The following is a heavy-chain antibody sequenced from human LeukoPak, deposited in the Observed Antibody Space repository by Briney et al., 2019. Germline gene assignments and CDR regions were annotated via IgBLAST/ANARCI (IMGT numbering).Heavy chain of an antibody. Sequence: SETLSLTCTVSGDSISSYYWSWIRQPAGKGLEWIGRIYTSGSTNYNPSLKSRVTMSVDTSKNQFSLKLSSVTAADTAVYYCAREVSYDSSGYYSYGMDVWGQGTTVTVSS. CDR3: AREVSYDSSGYYSYGMDV. CDR1: GDSISSYY. J-gene: IGHJ6*02. CDR2: IYTSGST. D-gene: IGHD3-22*01. V-gene: IGHV4-4*07.